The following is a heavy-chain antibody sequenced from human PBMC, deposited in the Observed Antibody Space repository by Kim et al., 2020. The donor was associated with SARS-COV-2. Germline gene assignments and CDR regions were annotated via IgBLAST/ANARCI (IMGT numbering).Heavy chain of an antibody. J-gene: IGHJ4*02. V-gene: IGHV3-23*01. D-gene: IGHD6-19*01. CDR3: AKDRGYSSGPPKTLDY. Sequence: VKGRFTISRDNSKNTLYLQMNSLRAEDTAVYYCAKDRGYSSGPPKTLDYWGQGTLVTVSS.